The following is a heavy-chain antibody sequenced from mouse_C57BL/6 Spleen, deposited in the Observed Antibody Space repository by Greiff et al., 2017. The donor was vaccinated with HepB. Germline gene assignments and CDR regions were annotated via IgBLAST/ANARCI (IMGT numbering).Heavy chain of an antibody. CDR1: GFTFSDAW. CDR2: IRNKANNHAT. D-gene: IGHD2-4*01. V-gene: IGHV6-6*01. Sequence: EVMLVESGGGLVQPGGSMKLSCAASGFTFSDAWMDWVRQSPEKGLEWVAEIRNKANNHATYYAESVKGRFTISRDDSKSSVYLQMNSLRAEDTGIYYCTTGGIYYDYDWFAYWGQGTLVTVSA. J-gene: IGHJ3*01. CDR3: TTGGIYYDYDWFAY.